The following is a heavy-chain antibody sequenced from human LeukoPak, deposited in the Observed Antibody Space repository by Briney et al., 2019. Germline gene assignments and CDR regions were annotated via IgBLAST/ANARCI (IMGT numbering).Heavy chain of an antibody. CDR3: EREGAPLGLRLGEFYY. D-gene: IGHD3-16*01. Sequence: GSSVKVSCKASGGTFSSYAISWVRQAPGQGLEWVGGIIPIFGTANYAQKFQGRVTITADESTSTAYMELSRLRSEDTAVYYCEREGAPLGLRLGEFYYWGQGTLVTVSS. V-gene: IGHV1-69*01. CDR2: IIPIFGTA. J-gene: IGHJ4*02. CDR1: GGTFSSYA.